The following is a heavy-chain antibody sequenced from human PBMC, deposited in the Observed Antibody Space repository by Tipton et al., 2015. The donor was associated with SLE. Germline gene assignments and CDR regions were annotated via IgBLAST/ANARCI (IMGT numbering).Heavy chain of an antibody. CDR2: VYYSGST. CDR1: YGSISTYY. J-gene: IGHJ6*03. CDR3: ARVPAVYYYYMDV. V-gene: IGHV4-59*07. D-gene: IGHD2-2*01. Sequence: TLSLTCTVSYGSISTYYWTWIRQTPGKGLEWIGSVYYSGSTNYNPSLKSRVTISVDTSKNQFSLKLSSVTAADTAVYYCARVPAVYYYYMDVWGKGTTVTVSS.